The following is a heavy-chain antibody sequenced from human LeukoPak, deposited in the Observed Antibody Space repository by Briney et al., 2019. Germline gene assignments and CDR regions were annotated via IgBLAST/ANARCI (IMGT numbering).Heavy chain of an antibody. CDR2: ISGSGGST. D-gene: IGHD6-13*01. CDR1: GFTFSSYA. V-gene: IGHV3-23*01. J-gene: IGHJ4*02. CDR3: AKHLGEQQLVPYYFDY. Sequence: PGGSLRLSCAASGFTFSSYAMSWVRQAPGQGLEWVSAISGSGGSTYYADSVKGRFTISRDNSKNTLYLQINSLRAEDTAVYYCAKHLGEQQLVPYYFDYWGQGTLVTVSS.